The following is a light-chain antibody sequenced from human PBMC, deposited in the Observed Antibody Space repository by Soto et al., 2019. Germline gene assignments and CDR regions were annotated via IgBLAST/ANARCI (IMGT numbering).Light chain of an antibody. Sequence: QSVLAQPASVSGSPGQPITISCTGTSSDVGGYNYVSRYQQNPGKAPKLMIYEVSNRPSGVSNRFSGSKSGNTASLTISGLQAEDEADYYCSSYTSSSTPYVFGTGTKVTVL. V-gene: IGLV2-14*01. J-gene: IGLJ1*01. CDR1: SSDVGGYNY. CDR3: SSYTSSSTPYV. CDR2: EVS.